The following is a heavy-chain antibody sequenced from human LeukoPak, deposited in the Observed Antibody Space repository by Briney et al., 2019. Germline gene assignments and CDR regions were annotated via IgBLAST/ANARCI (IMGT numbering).Heavy chain of an antibody. J-gene: IGHJ4*02. CDR1: GFTFSSYG. D-gene: IGHD6-19*01. Sequence: GGSVRPSRAASGFTFSSYGMHWVRQAPGKGLEWVAVIWYDGSNKYYADSVKGRFTISRDNSKNTLYLQMNSLRAEDTAVYYCARGGEYSSGWSIDYWGQGTLVTVSS. V-gene: IGHV3-33*01. CDR3: ARGGEYSSGWSIDY. CDR2: IWYDGSNK.